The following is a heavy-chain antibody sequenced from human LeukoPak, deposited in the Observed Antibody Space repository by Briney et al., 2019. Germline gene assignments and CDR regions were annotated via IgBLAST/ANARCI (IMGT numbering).Heavy chain of an antibody. CDR3: AKAQYLSFDVFDS. Sequence: PGGSLRLSCAASGFTFSNFWMFWVRQATGKWPVWVSRISGEGSNTSYADSVKGRFTISRDNAKNMVYLQMNSLRPEDTALYYCAKAQYLSFDVFDSWGQGTMVTVSS. D-gene: IGHD3-10*01. J-gene: IGHJ3*02. CDR2: ISGEGSNT. V-gene: IGHV3-74*01. CDR1: GFTFSNFW.